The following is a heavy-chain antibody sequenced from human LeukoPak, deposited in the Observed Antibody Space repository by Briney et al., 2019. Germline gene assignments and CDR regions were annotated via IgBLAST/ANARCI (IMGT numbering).Heavy chain of an antibody. CDR3: ARVDPDSSSTLEVFDY. CDR1: GGSISSYY. D-gene: IGHD6-6*01. V-gene: IGHV4-59*01. CDR2: IYYSGST. J-gene: IGHJ4*02. Sequence: SETLSLTCTVSGGSISSYYWSWFRQPPGKVLEWIGYIYYSGSTNYNPSLKSRVTISVDTSKNQFSLKLSSVTAADTAVYYCARVDPDSSSTLEVFDYWGQGTLVTVSS.